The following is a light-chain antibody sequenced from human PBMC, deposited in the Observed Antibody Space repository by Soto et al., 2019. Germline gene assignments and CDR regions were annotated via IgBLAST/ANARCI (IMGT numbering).Light chain of an antibody. CDR2: GAS. J-gene: IGKJ3*01. CDR3: QQYGSSGFT. V-gene: IGKV3-20*01. Sequence: EIVLTQSPGTLSLSPGERATLSCRASQSVSSSYLTWYQQKPGQAPRLLIYGASSRATGIPDRFSGSGSATAFTLTITRLEPDDFAVYYCQQYGSSGFTFGPGTKVDIK. CDR1: QSVSSSY.